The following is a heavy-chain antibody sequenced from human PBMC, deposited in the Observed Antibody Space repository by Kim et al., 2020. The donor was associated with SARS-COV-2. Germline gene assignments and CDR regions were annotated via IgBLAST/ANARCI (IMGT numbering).Heavy chain of an antibody. V-gene: IGHV3-23*01. CDR1: GFTFSSYA. CDR2: ISGSGGST. CDR3: AKDGIYSNYVGWFDP. Sequence: GGSLRLSCAASGFTFSSYAMSWVRQAPGKGLEWVSAISGSGGSTYYADSVKGRFTISRDNSKNTLYLQMNSLRAEDTAVYYCAKDGIYSNYVGWFDPWGQGTLVTVSS. D-gene: IGHD4-4*01. J-gene: IGHJ5*02.